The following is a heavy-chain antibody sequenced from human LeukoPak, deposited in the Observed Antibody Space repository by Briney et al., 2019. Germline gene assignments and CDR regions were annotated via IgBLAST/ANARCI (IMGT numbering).Heavy chain of an antibody. V-gene: IGHV1-24*01. CDR3: ATFYDSSGLYFDY. Sequence: ASVTVSFTVSGYTLTELSMHWVRQAPGKGLEWMGGFDPEDGETIYAQKFQGRVTMTEDTSTDTAYMELSSLRSEDTAVYYCATFYDSSGLYFDYWGQGTLVTVSS. CDR2: FDPEDGET. D-gene: IGHD3-22*01. J-gene: IGHJ4*02. CDR1: GYTLTELS.